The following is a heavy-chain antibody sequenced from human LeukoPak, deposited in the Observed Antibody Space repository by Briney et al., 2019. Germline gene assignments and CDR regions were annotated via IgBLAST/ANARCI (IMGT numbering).Heavy chain of an antibody. J-gene: IGHJ4*02. D-gene: IGHD3-22*01. CDR1: GLTFSSYG. Sequence: PGGSLRLSCAPSGLTFSSYGMQWVRQAPGKGLGWVAVISYDGSNKYYADSVKGRFTISRDNSKNTLYLQMNSLRAEDTAVYYCATHYDSSGYNDYWGQGTLVTVSS. CDR2: ISYDGSNK. CDR3: ATHYDSSGYNDY. V-gene: IGHV3-30*03.